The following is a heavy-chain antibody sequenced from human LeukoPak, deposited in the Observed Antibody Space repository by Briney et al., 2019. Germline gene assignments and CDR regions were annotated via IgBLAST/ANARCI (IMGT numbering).Heavy chain of an antibody. CDR2: INHSGST. J-gene: IGHJ6*04. Sequence: PSETLSLTCAVYGGSFSGYYWSWIRQPPGKGLEWIGEINHSGSTNYNPSLKSRVTISVDTSKNQFSLKLSSVTAADTAVNYCARTFSSGWYPTGEYYYYGMDVWGKGTTVTVSS. CDR3: ARTFSSGWYPTGEYYYYGMDV. D-gene: IGHD6-19*01. V-gene: IGHV4-34*01. CDR1: GGSFSGYY.